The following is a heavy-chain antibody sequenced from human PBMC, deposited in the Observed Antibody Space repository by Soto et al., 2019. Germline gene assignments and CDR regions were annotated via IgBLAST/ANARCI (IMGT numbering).Heavy chain of an antibody. J-gene: IGHJ4*02. V-gene: IGHV2-5*01. Sequence: SGPTLVNPTQTLTLTCTFSGFSLSTSGVGVGWIRQPPGKALEWLALIYWNDDKRYSPSLKSRLTITKDTSKNQVVLTMTNMDPVDTATYYCAHRRDGITIFGVATGGVLFDYWGQGTLVTVSS. CDR1: GFSLSTSGVG. CDR3: AHRRDGITIFGVATGGVLFDY. CDR2: IYWNDDK. D-gene: IGHD3-3*01.